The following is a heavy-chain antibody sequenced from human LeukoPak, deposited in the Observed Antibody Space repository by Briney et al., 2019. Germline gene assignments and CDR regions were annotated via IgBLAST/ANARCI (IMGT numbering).Heavy chain of an antibody. D-gene: IGHD3-22*01. V-gene: IGHV3-33*01. Sequence: GGSLRLSCAASGFTFSSYGMHWVRQAPGKGLEWVAVIWYDGSNKYYADSVKGRFTISRDNSKNTLYLQMNSLRAEDTAVYYCARVKIGTDYYDSXXYDAFDIWGQGTMVTVS. J-gene: IGHJ3*02. CDR2: IWYDGSNK. CDR1: GFTFSSYG. CDR3: ARVKIGTDYYDSXXYDAFDI.